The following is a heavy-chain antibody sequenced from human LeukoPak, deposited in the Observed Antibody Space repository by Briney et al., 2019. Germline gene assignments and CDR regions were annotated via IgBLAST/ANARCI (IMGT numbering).Heavy chain of an antibody. V-gene: IGHV3-23*01. Sequence: GSLRLSCAASGFTFSSYAMSWVRQAPGKGLEWVSAISGSGGSTYYADSVKGRFTISRDNSKNTLYLQMNSLTAEDTAVYYCARGDYYGSGSYCDYWGQGTLVTVSS. CDR2: ISGSGGST. CDR3: ARGDYYGSGSYCDY. J-gene: IGHJ4*02. CDR1: GFTFSSYA. D-gene: IGHD3-10*01.